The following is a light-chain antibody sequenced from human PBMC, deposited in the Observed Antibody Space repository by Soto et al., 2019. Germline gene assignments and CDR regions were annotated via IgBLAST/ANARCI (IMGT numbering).Light chain of an antibody. V-gene: IGKV3-20*01. Sequence: EIVLTQSPATLSLSPGERATLSCRASQSISRNLAWYQQKPGQAPRLLIYAASSRATGIPNRFSGSGSGTDFTLSISGLEPEDFAVYYCHHYATSSRTFGQGTKVDIK. CDR2: AAS. CDR1: QSISRN. CDR3: HHYATSSRT. J-gene: IGKJ1*01.